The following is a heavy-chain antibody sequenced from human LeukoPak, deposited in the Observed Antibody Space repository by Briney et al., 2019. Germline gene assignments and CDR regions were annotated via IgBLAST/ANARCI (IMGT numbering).Heavy chain of an antibody. CDR3: ARHYYYYYLMEV. J-gene: IGHJ6*03. Sequence: SEKLSLTSTVSGGSISSYYWSWFRQPPGKGLEWFGCIYTSGSTNYNPSLKSRVTISVDTSKNQFSLKLSSVTAADTAVYYCARHYYYYYLMEVWGKRTTVSVSS. CDR1: GGSISSYY. CDR2: IYTSGST. V-gene: IGHV4-4*09.